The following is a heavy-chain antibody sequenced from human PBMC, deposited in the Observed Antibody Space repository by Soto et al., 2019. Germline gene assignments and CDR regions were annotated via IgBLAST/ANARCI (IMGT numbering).Heavy chain of an antibody. CDR2: IIPIFGTA. Sequence: QVQLVQSGAEVKKPGSSVKVSCKASGGTFSSYAISWVRQAPGQGLEWMGGIIPIFGTANYAQKFQGRVTSPAAESTSTAYMELSSLRSEDTAVYYCARERPLGNHDAFDIWGQGTMVTVSS. J-gene: IGHJ3*02. CDR3: ARERPLGNHDAFDI. D-gene: IGHD7-27*01. CDR1: GGTFSSYA. V-gene: IGHV1-69*12.